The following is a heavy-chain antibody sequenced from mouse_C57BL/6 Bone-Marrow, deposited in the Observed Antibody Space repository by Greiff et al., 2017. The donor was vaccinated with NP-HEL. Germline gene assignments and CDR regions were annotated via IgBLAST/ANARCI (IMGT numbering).Heavy chain of an antibody. V-gene: IGHV1-9*01. Sequence: QVQLQQPGAELVKPGASVKMSCKASGYTFTGYWIEWVKQRPGHGLEWIGEILPGSGSTNYNEKFKGKATFTADTSSNTAYMQLSSLTTEDSAIYYCARKGYYGSSDWYFDVWGTGTTVTVSS. CDR3: ARKGYYGSSDWYFDV. J-gene: IGHJ1*03. D-gene: IGHD1-1*01. CDR1: GYTFTGYW. CDR2: ILPGSGST.